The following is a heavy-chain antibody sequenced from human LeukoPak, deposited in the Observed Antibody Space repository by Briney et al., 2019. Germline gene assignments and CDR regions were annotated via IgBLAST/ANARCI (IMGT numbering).Heavy chain of an antibody. CDR1: GFTFSSYG. V-gene: IGHV3-23*01. Sequence: PGGSLRLSCAASGFTFSSYGMSWFRQAPGKGLEWLSAISGSGGSTYYADSVQGRFTISRDNSKNTLYLQMSSLRAEDTAVYYCANSPKSDYWGQGTLVTASS. CDR3: ANSPKSDY. J-gene: IGHJ4*02. CDR2: ISGSGGST.